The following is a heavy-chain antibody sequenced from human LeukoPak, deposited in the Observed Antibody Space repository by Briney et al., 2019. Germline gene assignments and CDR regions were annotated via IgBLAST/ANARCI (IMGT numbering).Heavy chain of an antibody. V-gene: IGHV4-61*02. CDR1: GGSISSGSYY. D-gene: IGHD6-13*01. J-gene: IGHJ6*03. Sequence: PSQTLSLTCTVSGGSISSGSYYWSWIRQPAGKGLEWIGRIYTSGSTNYNPSLKSRVTISVDTSKNQFSLKLSSVTAADTAVYYCALGVAAAGKRYYYYYMDVWGKGTTVTVSS. CDR2: IYTSGST. CDR3: ALGVAAAGKRYYYYYMDV.